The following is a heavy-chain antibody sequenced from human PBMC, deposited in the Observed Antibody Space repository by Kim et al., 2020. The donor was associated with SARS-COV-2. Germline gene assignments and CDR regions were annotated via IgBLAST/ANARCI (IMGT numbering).Heavy chain of an antibody. Sequence: GGSLRLSCAASEFTFSSYAMSWVRQAPGKGLEWVSAISGSGGSTFYADSVKGRFTISRDNSKNTLYLQMNSLRAEDTAVYYCAKAPSCGDDTCYSNFDYWGQGTLVTVPA. V-gene: IGHV3-23*01. CDR1: EFTFSSYA. CDR3: AKAPSCGDDTCYSNFDY. D-gene: IGHD2-15*01. CDR2: ISGSGGST. J-gene: IGHJ4*02.